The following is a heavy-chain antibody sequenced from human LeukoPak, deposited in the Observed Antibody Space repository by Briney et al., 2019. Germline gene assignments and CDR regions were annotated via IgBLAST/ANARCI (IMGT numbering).Heavy chain of an antibody. Sequence: GGSLRLSCAASGFTFDDYAMHWVRQAPGKGLEWVSGISWNSGSIGYADSVKGRFTISRDNAKNSLYLQMNSLRAEDTAVYYCAREYMDVWGKGTTVTISS. CDR3: AREYMDV. V-gene: IGHV3-9*01. J-gene: IGHJ6*03. CDR1: GFTFDDYA. CDR2: ISWNSGSI.